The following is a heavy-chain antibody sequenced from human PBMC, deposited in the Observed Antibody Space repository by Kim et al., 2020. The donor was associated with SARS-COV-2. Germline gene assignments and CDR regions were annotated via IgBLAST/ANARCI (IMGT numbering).Heavy chain of an antibody. J-gene: IGHJ3*02. Sequence: GGSLRLSCAASGFTFSDYYMTWIRQAPGKGLDWLSYISISTTYTDYADPVKGRFTISRDNAQKSLYLQMNSLSAEDTVLYYCSRIQSTSPSDAFDIW. CDR2: ISISTTYT. CDR1: GFTFSDYY. CDR3: SRIQSTSPSDAFDI. D-gene: IGHD1-1*01. V-gene: IGHV3-11*03.